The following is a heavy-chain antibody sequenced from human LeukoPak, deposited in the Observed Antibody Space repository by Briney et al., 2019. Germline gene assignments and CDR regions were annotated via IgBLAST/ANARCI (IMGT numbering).Heavy chain of an antibody. D-gene: IGHD2-15*01. CDR1: GFTFINAW. Sequence: GGSLRLSCAASGFTFINAWMNWVRQAPGKGLEWVGRIKSKTDGGTTDYAAPVKGRFTTSRDDSKNTLYLQMNSLKTEDTAVYYCTTEGLVVAATNGYWGQGTLVTVSS. V-gene: IGHV3-15*01. J-gene: IGHJ4*02. CDR2: IKSKTDGGTT. CDR3: TTEGLVVAATNGY.